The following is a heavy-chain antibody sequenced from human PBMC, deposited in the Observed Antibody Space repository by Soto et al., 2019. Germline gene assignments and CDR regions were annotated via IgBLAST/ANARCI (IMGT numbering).Heavy chain of an antibody. CDR2: ISSSSSTI. Sequence: GGSLRLSCAASGFTFSDYYMSWIRQAPGKGLEWVSYISSSSSTIYYADSVKGRFTISRDNAKNSLYLQMNSLRDEDTAVYYCARDRYYYDSSGYYYKEDWYFDLWGRGTLVTVSS. V-gene: IGHV3-11*04. CDR1: GFTFSDYY. D-gene: IGHD3-22*01. J-gene: IGHJ2*01. CDR3: ARDRYYYDSSGYYYKEDWYFDL.